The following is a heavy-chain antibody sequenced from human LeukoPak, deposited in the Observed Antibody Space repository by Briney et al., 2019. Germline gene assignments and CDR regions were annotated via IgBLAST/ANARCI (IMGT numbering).Heavy chain of an antibody. CDR2: ISSGGDTV. CDR1: GFDFSSYE. Sequence: PGGSLRLSCAASGFDFSSYEMNWVRQAPGKGPEWLAYISSGGDTVFYGYPLKGRFTISRDNAKNSVYLQINNLKVEDTAVYYCARDGSFTSGSFFDAWGQGTLVTVSS. CDR3: ARDGSFTSGSFFDA. D-gene: IGHD1-26*01. V-gene: IGHV3-48*03. J-gene: IGHJ4*02.